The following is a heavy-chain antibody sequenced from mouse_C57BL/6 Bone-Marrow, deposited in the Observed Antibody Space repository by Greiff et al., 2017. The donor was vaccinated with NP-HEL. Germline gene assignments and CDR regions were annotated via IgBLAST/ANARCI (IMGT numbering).Heavy chain of an antibody. V-gene: IGHV1-50*01. CDR1: GYTFTSYW. CDR2: IDPSDSYT. CDR3: ARSRYGSSYGY. D-gene: IGHD1-1*01. Sequence: VQLQQPGAELVKPGALVKLSCKASGYTFTSYWMQWVKQRPGQGLEWIGEIDPSDSYTNYNQKFKGKATLTVDTSSSTAYMQLSSLTSEDSAVYYCARSRYGSSYGYWGQGTTLTVSS. J-gene: IGHJ2*01.